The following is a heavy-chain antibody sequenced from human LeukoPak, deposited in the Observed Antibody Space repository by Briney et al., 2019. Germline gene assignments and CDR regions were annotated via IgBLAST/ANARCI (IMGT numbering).Heavy chain of an antibody. Sequence: ASVKVSCKASGYTFTSYYMHWVRQAPGQGLEWMGIINHSGGSTSYAQKFQGRVTMTMDTSTSTVYMELSSLRSEDTAVYYCAKDLRTPMYYDFWSDHFDYWGQGTLVTVSS. CDR2: INHSGGST. CDR1: GYTFTSYY. D-gene: IGHD3-3*01. V-gene: IGHV1-46*01. CDR3: AKDLRTPMYYDFWSDHFDY. J-gene: IGHJ4*02.